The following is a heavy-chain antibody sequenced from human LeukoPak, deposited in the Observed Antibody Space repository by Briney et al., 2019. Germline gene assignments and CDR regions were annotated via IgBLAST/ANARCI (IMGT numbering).Heavy chain of an antibody. Sequence: ASVKVSCKASGYTFNNYGIIWVRQAPGQGLEWMGWISNYNGNIYYAQNFRGRVTMTTDTSTSTVYMELRSLRSDDTAVYYCARGGGRDSGRENDCWGQGTLVTVSS. D-gene: IGHD1-26*01. CDR3: ARGGGRDSGRENDC. CDR2: ISNYNGNI. CDR1: GYTFNNYG. J-gene: IGHJ4*02. V-gene: IGHV1-18*01.